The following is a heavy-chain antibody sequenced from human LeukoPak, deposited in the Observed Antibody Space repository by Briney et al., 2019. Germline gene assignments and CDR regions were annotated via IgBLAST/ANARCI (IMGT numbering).Heavy chain of an antibody. CDR3: AKGDFWSGYPYYGMDV. V-gene: IGHV3-23*01. Sequence: GGSLRLSCAASGFTFSSYAMSWVRQAPGKGLEWVSAISGSGGSTYYADSVKGRFTISRDNSKNTLYLQMNSLRAEDTAVYYCAKGDFWSGYPYYGMDVWGQGTTVTVSS. D-gene: IGHD3-3*01. J-gene: IGHJ6*02. CDR1: GFTFSSYA. CDR2: ISGSGGST.